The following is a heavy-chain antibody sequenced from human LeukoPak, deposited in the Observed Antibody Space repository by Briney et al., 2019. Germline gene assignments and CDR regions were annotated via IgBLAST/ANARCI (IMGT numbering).Heavy chain of an antibody. J-gene: IGHJ3*02. Sequence: GGSLRLSCAASGFTFSSYTMSWVRQAPGKGLEWVSDISVSGGSTYYADSVKGRFTISRDNSKTTLYLQMNSLRAEDTAVYYCARRPVEYNAFDIWGQGTMVTVSS. CDR1: GFTFSSYT. CDR3: ARRPVEYNAFDI. CDR2: ISVSGGST. V-gene: IGHV3-23*01. D-gene: IGHD5-24*01.